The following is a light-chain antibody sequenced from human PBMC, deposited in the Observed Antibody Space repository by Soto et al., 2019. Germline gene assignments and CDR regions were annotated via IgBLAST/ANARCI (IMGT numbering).Light chain of an antibody. CDR3: TQTDGVPVF. Sequence: DIQMTQSPSSVSASVGDRVTITCRASQDISNYLAWYQQKPGKAPNLLIYTASSLQSGVPSKFSGSGSGTEFTLTIRSLQPEDVATLSCTQTDGVPVFFGGGPKVEIK. J-gene: IGKJ4*01. CDR2: TAS. CDR1: QDISNY. V-gene: IGKV1-12*01.